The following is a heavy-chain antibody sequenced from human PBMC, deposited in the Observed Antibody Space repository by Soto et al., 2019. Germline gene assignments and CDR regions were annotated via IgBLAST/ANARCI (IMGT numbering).Heavy chain of an antibody. CDR1: GYSFTSYW. CDR3: ARLEIFGSRGLESVYYFDY. Sequence: GESLKISCKGSGYSFTSYWIGWVRQMPGKGLEWMGIIYPGDSNTRYSPSFQGQVTISADKSISTAYLQWSSLKASDTAMYYCARLEIFGSRGLESVYYFDYWGQGTLVTVSS. V-gene: IGHV5-51*01. D-gene: IGHD3-3*01. J-gene: IGHJ4*02. CDR2: IYPGDSNT.